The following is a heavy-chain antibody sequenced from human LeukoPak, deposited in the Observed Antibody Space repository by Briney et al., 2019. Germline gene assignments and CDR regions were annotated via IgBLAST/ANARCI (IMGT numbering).Heavy chain of an antibody. Sequence: ASVKVSCKASGYTFTSYYMHWVRQAPGQGLEWMGIINPSGGSTSYAQKFQGRVTMTRDTSTGKVYMELSSLRSEDTAVYYCLVLGYCSGGSCPPNAFDIWGQGTMVTVSS. CDR1: GYTFTSYY. CDR2: INPSGGST. V-gene: IGHV1-46*01. D-gene: IGHD2-15*01. J-gene: IGHJ3*02. CDR3: LVLGYCSGGSCPPNAFDI.